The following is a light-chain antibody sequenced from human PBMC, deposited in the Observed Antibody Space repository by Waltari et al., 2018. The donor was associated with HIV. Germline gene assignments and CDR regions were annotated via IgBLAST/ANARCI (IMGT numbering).Light chain of an antibody. CDR2: KSS. CDR3: QQYNSPGYT. J-gene: IGKJ2*01. Sequence: DIQMTQSPSTLSASVGDGVTITCRASQSISVWLAWYQQKPGKAPKLLIYKSSSLESGVPSRFSGNGSGTEFTLTISSLQPDDSATYYCQQYNSPGYTFGQGTKLEIK. CDR1: QSISVW. V-gene: IGKV1-5*03.